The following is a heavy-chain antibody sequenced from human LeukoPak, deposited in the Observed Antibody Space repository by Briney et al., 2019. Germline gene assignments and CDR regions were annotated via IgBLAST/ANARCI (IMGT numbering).Heavy chain of an antibody. CDR3: ARLTRQWLIDY. CDR2: IYYSGST. CDR1: GGSFSGYY. V-gene: IGHV4-34*01. D-gene: IGHD6-19*01. Sequence: SETLSLTCAVYGGSFSGYYWSWIRQPPGKGLEWIGSIYYSGSTYYNPPLKSRVTISVDTSKNQFSLKLSSVTAADTAVYYCARLTRQWLIDYWGQGTLVTVSS. J-gene: IGHJ4*02.